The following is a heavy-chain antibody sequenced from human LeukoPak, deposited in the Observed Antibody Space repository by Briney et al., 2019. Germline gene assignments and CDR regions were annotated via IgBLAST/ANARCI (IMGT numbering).Heavy chain of an antibody. CDR1: GGSISSYY. J-gene: IGHJ6*03. Sequence: PSETLSLTCTVSGGSISSYYWSWIRQPAGKGLEWIGRIYTSGSTNYNPSLKSRVTMSVDTSKNQFSLKLSSVTAADTAVYYCARDFSSGYYYYYMDVWGKGTTVTVSS. V-gene: IGHV4-4*07. CDR3: ARDFSSGYYYYYMDV. CDR2: IYTSGST. D-gene: IGHD3-10*01.